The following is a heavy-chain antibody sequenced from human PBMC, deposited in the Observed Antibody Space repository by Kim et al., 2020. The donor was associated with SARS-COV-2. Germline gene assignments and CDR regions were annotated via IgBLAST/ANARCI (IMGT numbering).Heavy chain of an antibody. CDR1: GGSISSYY. CDR3: AREGLGYCSSTSCYRAFDI. CDR2: IYYSGST. V-gene: IGHV4-59*08. Sequence: SETLSLTCTVSGGSISSYYWSWIRQPPGKGLEWIGYIYYSGSTNYNPSLKSRVTISVDTSKNQFSLKLSSVTAADTAVYYCAREGLGYCSSTSCYRAFDIWGQGPMVTVSS. J-gene: IGHJ3*02. D-gene: IGHD2-2*01.